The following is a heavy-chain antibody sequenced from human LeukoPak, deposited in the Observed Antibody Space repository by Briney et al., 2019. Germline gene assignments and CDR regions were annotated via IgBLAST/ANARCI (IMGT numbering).Heavy chain of an antibody. V-gene: IGHV3-48*03. J-gene: IGHJ4*02. CDR3: ARDPTIFGVVTTYYFDY. D-gene: IGHD3-3*01. CDR2: ICSSGSTI. CDR1: GVTFSIYE. Sequence: VGSLRLSSAASGVTFSIYEMYWGCQGPRKGLGWVSHICSSGSTIYYADSLKGRFTISRDNAKNSLYLQMNSLRAEDTAVYYCARDPTIFGVVTTYYFDYWGQGTLVTVSS.